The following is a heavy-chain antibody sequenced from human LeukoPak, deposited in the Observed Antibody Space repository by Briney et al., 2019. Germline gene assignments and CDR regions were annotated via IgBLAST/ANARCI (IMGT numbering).Heavy chain of an antibody. V-gene: IGHV4-38-2*02. J-gene: IGHJ4*02. D-gene: IGHD3-10*01. CDR3: ARDRQGGTYYYGSGNYYNWLLLDY. CDR2: IYHIGST. Sequence: SETLSLTCAVSGYSISSGYYWGWIRQPPGKGLEGIGSIYHIGSTYYNPSLKSRVTISVDTSKNQFSLKLGSVTAADTAVYYCARDRQGGTYYYGSGNYYNWLLLDYWGQGTLVTVSS. CDR1: GYSISSGYY.